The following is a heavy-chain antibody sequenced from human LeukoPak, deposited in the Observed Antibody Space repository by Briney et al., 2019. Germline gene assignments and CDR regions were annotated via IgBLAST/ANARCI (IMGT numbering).Heavy chain of an antibody. CDR3: ARVKYSSGWFDY. CDR2: INPNSGGT. CDR1: GYTFTSYY. Sequence: ASVKISCKASGYTFTSYYMHWVRHAPGQGLEWMGIINPNSGGTNYAQKFQGRVTMTRDTSISTAYMELSRLRSDDTAVYYCARVKYSSGWFDYWGQGTLVTVSS. V-gene: IGHV1-2*02. D-gene: IGHD6-19*01. J-gene: IGHJ4*02.